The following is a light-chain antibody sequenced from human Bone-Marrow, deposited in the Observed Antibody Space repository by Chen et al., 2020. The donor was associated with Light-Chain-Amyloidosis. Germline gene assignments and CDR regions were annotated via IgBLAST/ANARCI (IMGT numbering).Light chain of an antibody. V-gene: IGLV3-21*02. CDR2: DDS. J-gene: IGLJ3*02. CDR1: IIGSTI. CDR3: QVWDRRMDRPV. Sequence: SYVLTQPSSVSVAPGQTATIACGGNIIGSTIVHWYQQTPGQAPLLVVYDDSDRPSGIPERLSGSNSWNTATLTISRVEAGDAADYYCQVWDRRMDRPVFGEGTKLPVL.